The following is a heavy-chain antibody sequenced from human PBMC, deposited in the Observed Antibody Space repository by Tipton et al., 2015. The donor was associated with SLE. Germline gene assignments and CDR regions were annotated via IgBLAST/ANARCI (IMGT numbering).Heavy chain of an antibody. CDR1: GFSLDDYT. J-gene: IGHJ3*01. CDR2: ISWNSHRI. V-gene: IGHV3-9*01. CDR3: VKGSGSYYFAYYDAFDL. D-gene: IGHD3-22*01. Sequence: RSLRLSCVVSGFSLDDYTMHWARQVPGKGLEWVSGISWNSHRIEYGDSVKGRFTISRDNAKNSLYLQMNGLRLDDTALYYCVKGSGSYYFAYYDAFDLWGQGTKVTVSS.